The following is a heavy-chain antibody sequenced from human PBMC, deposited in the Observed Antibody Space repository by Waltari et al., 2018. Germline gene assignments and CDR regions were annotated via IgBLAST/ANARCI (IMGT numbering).Heavy chain of an antibody. CDR3: ARDTVGQLVRDY. CDR2: IYYSGST. Sequence: QLQLQESGPGLVKPSETLSLTCTVSGGSISSSSYYWGWIRQPPGKGLEWIGSIYYSGSTYDNPSLKSRVTISVDTSKNQFSLKLSSVTAADTAVYYCARDTVGQLVRDYWGQGTLVTVSS. V-gene: IGHV4-39*07. CDR1: GGSISSSSYY. D-gene: IGHD6-6*01. J-gene: IGHJ4*02.